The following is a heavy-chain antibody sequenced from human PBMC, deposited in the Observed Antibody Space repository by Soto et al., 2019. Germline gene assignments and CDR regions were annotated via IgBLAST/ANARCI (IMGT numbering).Heavy chain of an antibody. J-gene: IGHJ4*02. D-gene: IGHD2-21*01. CDR3: AECYWVQGDGAGTYFDY. Sequence: EVQLVESGGGVVQPGGSLRLSCAASGLSVGNNYMSWVRQAPGKGLEWVSVIYSGSTTHYADSVKGRFSISRESSRNTVYRQMNSLRVEDTAVYHCAECYWVQGDGAGTYFDYWGQGTLVTVSS. CDR1: GLSVGNNY. CDR2: IYSGSTT. V-gene: IGHV3-66*01.